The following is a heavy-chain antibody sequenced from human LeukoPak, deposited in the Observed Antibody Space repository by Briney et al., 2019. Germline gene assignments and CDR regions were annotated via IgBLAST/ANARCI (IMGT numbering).Heavy chain of an antibody. J-gene: IGHJ4*02. V-gene: IGHV4-59*08. CDR1: VGSISTYY. CDR2: IYYSGST. D-gene: IGHD7-27*01. CDR3: ARLTGDGGDYFDY. Sequence: PSETLSLTCSVSVGSISTYYWSWIRQPPGKGLEWIGNIYYSGSTNYNPSLQSRVTISVDTSKNQFSLKLSSVTAADAAVYYCARLTGDGGDYFDYWGQGTLVTVSS.